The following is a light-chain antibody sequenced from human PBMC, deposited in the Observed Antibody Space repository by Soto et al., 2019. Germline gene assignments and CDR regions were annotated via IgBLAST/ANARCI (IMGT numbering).Light chain of an antibody. J-gene: IGLJ1*01. CDR3: QSYDNSLSGYV. CDR1: TSNIGTRSD. V-gene: IGLV1-40*01. Sequence: QSVLTQPPSVSGAPGQRVTISCTGSTSNIGTRSDVHWFQQLPGTAPKLLIFDDNNRPSGVPDRFSGSKSGTSASLAITGLQAEDEADYYCQSYDNSLSGYVFGTGTKLTVL. CDR2: DDN.